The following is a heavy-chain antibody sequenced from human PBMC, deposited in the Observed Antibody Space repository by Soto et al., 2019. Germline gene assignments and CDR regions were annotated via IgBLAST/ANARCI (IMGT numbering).Heavy chain of an antibody. Sequence: GGSLRLSCAASGFTFSSYGMHWVRQAPGKGLEWVAVISYDGSNKYYADSVKGRFTISRDNSKNTLYLQMNSLRAEDTAVYYCAKVAAAGTMVGWFDPWGQGTLVTVSS. CDR1: GFTFSSYG. CDR3: AKVAAAGTMVGWFDP. CDR2: ISYDGSNK. J-gene: IGHJ5*02. D-gene: IGHD6-13*01. V-gene: IGHV3-30*18.